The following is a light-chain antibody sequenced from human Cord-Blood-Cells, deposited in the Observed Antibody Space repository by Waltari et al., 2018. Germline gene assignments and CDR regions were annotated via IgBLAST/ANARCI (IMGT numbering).Light chain of an antibody. CDR3: QQYDNLIFT. J-gene: IGKJ3*01. Sequence: DIQMTRSPSSLSASVGDRVTITCQASQDISNYLNWYQQKPGKAPKLLIYDASNLETGVPSRFSGSGSGTDFTFTISSLQPEDIATYYCQQYDNLIFTFGPGTKVDIK. CDR1: QDISNY. V-gene: IGKV1-33*01. CDR2: DAS.